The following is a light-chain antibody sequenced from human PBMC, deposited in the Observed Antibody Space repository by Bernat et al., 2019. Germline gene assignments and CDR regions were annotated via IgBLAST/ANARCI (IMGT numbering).Light chain of an antibody. V-gene: IGLV2-14*03. CDR3: SSYTTRTTLV. Sequence: QSALTQPASVSGSPGQSITISCTGTSSDVGGYNYVSWYQQHPGKAPQLMIYDVSYRPSGLSNRFYASKSGNTASLTISGLQAEDEADYYCSSYTTRTTLVFGTGTKVTVL. CDR2: DVS. J-gene: IGLJ1*01. CDR1: SSDVGGYNY.